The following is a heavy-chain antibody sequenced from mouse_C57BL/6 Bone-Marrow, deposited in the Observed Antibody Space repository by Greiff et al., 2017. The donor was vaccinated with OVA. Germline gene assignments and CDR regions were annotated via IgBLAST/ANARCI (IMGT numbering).Heavy chain of an antibody. CDR1: GFNIKNTY. J-gene: IGHJ2*01. CDR3: ASYYGSSHVGY. V-gene: IGHV14-3*01. CDR2: IDPANGNT. Sequence: VQLQQSVAELVRPGASVKLSCTASGFNIKNTYMHWVKQRPEQGLEWIGRIDPANGNTKYAPKFPGKATITADTSSNTAYLQLISLTSADSAIYSCASYYGSSHVGYWGQGTTLTVSS. D-gene: IGHD1-1*01.